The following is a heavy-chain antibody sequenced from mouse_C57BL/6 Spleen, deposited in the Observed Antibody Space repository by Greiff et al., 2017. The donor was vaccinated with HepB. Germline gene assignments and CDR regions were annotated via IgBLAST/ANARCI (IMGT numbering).Heavy chain of an antibody. CDR3: ARGDGSSPFAMDY. Sequence: QVQLQQSGPGLVQPSQSLSITCTVSGFSLTSYGVHWVRQSPGKGLEWLGVIWSGGSTDYNAAFISRLSISKDNSKSQVFFKMNSLQADDTAIYYCARGDGSSPFAMDYRGQGTSVTVSS. CDR2: IWSGGST. V-gene: IGHV2-2*01. D-gene: IGHD1-1*01. J-gene: IGHJ4*01. CDR1: GFSLTSYG.